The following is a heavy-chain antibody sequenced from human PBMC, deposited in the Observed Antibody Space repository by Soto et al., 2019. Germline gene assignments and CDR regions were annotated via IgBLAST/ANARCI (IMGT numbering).Heavy chain of an antibody. J-gene: IGHJ4*02. D-gene: IGHD3-10*01. Sequence: EVQLVETGGGLIQPGGSLRLSCAASGFTVSSNYMSWVRQAPGKGLEWVSVIYSGGSTYYADSVKGRFTISRDNSKNTLYLQMNSLRAEDTVVYYCASHLITMVLGVSFDYWGQGTLVTVSS. CDR1: GFTVSSNY. CDR2: IYSGGST. V-gene: IGHV3-53*02. CDR3: ASHLITMVLGVSFDY.